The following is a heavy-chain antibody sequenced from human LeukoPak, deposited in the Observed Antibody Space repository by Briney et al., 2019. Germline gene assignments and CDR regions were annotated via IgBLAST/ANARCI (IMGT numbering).Heavy chain of an antibody. CDR2: ISGSGGST. Sequence: SWVRQAPXKGLEWVSAISGSGGSTYYADSVKGRFTISRDNSKNTLYLQMNSLRAEDTAVYYCAKDHLYGYYYGSGIDYWGQGTLVTVSS. V-gene: IGHV3-23*01. D-gene: IGHD3-10*01. CDR3: AKDHLYGYYYGSGIDY. J-gene: IGHJ4*02.